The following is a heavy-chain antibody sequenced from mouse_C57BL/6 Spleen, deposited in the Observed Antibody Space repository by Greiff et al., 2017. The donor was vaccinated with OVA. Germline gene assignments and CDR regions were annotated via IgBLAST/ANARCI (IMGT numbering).Heavy chain of an antibody. D-gene: IGHD1-1*01. CDR3: ARNPHYYGSSYPYWYFDV. J-gene: IGHJ1*03. CDR2: IWSGGST. Sequence: VQLVESGPGLVQPSQRLSITCTVSGFSLTSYGVHWVRQSPGKGLEWLGVIWSGGSTDYNAAFISRLSISKDNSKSQVFFKMNSLQADDTAIYYCARNPHYYGSSYPYWYFDVWGTGTTVTVSS. V-gene: IGHV2-2*01. CDR1: GFSLTSYG.